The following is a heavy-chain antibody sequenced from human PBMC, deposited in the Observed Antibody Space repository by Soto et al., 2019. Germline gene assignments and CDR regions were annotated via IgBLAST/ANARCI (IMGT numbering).Heavy chain of an antibody. V-gene: IGHV1-69*01. CDR3: ARGNYDRIGAFVAY. D-gene: IGHD3-22*01. J-gene: IGHJ4*02. CDR2: IIPIFGTA. CDR1: GGTFSSYA. Sequence: QVQLVQSGAEVKKPGYSVKVSCKASGGTFSSYAISWVRKAPGQGLEWMGGIIPIFGTATYAQKFQGRVTITADESTSTAYMELSSLRSEETAVYYCARGNYDRIGAFVAYWGQGTLVTVSS.